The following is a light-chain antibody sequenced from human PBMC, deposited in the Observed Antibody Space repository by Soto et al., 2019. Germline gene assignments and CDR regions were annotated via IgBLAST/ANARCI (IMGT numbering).Light chain of an antibody. Sequence: EIVLTQSPGTLSLSPGERATLSCRASQSVSSSYLVWYQQKPGQALRLLIYGASSRATGIPDRFSGSGSGTDFALTISRLEPEDFAVYYCHQYSALPSTFGQGTKLEIK. CDR1: QSVSSSY. J-gene: IGKJ2*01. CDR3: HQYSALPST. CDR2: GAS. V-gene: IGKV3-20*01.